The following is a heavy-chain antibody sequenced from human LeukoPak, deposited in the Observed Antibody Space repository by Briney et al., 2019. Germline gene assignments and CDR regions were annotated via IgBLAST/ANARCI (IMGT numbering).Heavy chain of an antibody. CDR2: TNPNSGNT. V-gene: IGHV1-8*01. CDR1: GYTFTSYD. J-gene: IGHJ4*02. D-gene: IGHD1-26*01. Sequence: ASVKVSCKASGYTFTSYDINWVRQATGQGLEWMGWTNPNSGNTGYAQKFQGRVTMTMDPSISTAYMELSSLRSEDTAVYYCARVNGAVDYWGQGTLVTVPS. CDR3: ARVNGAVDY.